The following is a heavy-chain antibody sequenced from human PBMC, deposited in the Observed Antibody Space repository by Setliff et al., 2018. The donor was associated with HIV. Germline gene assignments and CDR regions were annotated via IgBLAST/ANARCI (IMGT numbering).Heavy chain of an antibody. D-gene: IGHD2-2*01. J-gene: IGHJ5*02. CDR1: GVSVSDSNYY. CDR2: IYYSGST. CDR3: ARLLLVVVPAAPGWGWFDP. V-gene: IGHV4-39*07. Sequence: SETLSLTCTVSGVSVSDSNYYWGWIRQPPGKGLERIGSIYYSGSTYYNPSLKSRVTISVDTSKNQFSLKLSSVTAADTAVYYCARLLLVVVPAAPGWGWFDPWGQGTLVTVSS.